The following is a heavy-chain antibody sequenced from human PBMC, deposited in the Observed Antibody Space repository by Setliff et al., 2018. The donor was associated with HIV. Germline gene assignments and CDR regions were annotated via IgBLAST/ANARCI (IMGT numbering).Heavy chain of an antibody. V-gene: IGHV1-58*01. CDR3: VADGHGSGWRSDY. J-gene: IGHJ4*02. CDR2: IVVGSGKT. Sequence: SVKVSCKASGFTFTESAVQWMRQARGQRPERIGWIVVGSGKTEYAQKFQERVTITRDMSTSTAYMELRSLRYDDTAVYYCVADGHGSGWRSDYWGQGTLVTVSS. CDR1: GFTFTESA. D-gene: IGHD6-19*01.